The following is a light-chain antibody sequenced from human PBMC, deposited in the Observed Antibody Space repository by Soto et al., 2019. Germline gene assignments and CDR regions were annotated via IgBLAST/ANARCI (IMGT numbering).Light chain of an antibody. V-gene: IGKV1-5*03. CDR1: QSITGW. J-gene: IGKJ1*01. Sequence: DIQMTQSLSTLSASVGDRVTISRRASQSITGWLAWFQQKPGKAPKLLISKASNLESGVPSRFSGSGSGTDFTLTISGLQPDDFATYYCQQYNPYSPWTFGQGTKVDIK. CDR2: KAS. CDR3: QQYNPYSPWT.